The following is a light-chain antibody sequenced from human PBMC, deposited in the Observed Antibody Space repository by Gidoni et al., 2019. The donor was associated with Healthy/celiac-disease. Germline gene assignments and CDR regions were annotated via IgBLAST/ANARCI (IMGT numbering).Light chain of an antibody. CDR2: AAS. CDR1: QSISCY. Sequence: DIQLSQSPSTLSASVGDRVTITCRASQSISCYLNWYQQKPGKDPQLLSYAASSLQSGVPSRFSGSASGTDFTPTISILQPEDLATYYCQQSYSPRFTFXPXTKVDIK. CDR3: QQSYSPRFT. J-gene: IGKJ3*01. V-gene: IGKV1-39*01.